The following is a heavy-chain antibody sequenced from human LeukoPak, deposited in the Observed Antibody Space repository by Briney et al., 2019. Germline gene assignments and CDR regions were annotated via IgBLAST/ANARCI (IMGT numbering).Heavy chain of an antibody. D-gene: IGHD3-10*01. CDR1: GFTFSSYA. J-gene: IGHJ4*02. Sequence: PGGSLRLSCAASGFTFSSYAMSWVRQAPGKGLEWVSRINSDGSSTSYADSVKGRFTISRDNAKNTLYLQMNSLRAEDTAVYYCARVGMVRGYYFDYWGQGTLVTVSS. CDR2: INSDGSST. V-gene: IGHV3-74*01. CDR3: ARVGMVRGYYFDY.